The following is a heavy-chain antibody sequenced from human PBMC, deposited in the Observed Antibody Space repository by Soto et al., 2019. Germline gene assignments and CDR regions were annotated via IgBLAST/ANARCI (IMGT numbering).Heavy chain of an antibody. V-gene: IGHV4-4*02. Sequence: QVQLQESGPGLVKPSGTLSLTCAVSGGSISSSNWWSWVRQPPGKGLEWIGEIYHSGSTNYTPSLKSRLTISVDKSKNQFSLKLSSVTAADTAVYYCARDYMVRGVMRWFDPWGQGTLVTVSS. J-gene: IGHJ5*02. CDR3: ARDYMVRGVMRWFDP. CDR2: IYHSGST. D-gene: IGHD3-10*01. CDR1: GGSISSSNW.